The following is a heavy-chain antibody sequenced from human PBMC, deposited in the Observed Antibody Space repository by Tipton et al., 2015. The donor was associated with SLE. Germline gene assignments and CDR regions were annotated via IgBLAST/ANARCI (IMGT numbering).Heavy chain of an antibody. D-gene: IGHD3-10*01. CDR2: ISSSSSYI. Sequence: SLRLSCAASGFTFSSYSMNWVRQAPGKGLEWVSSISSSSSYIYYADSVKGRFTISRDNSKNTLYLQMNSLRAEDTAVYYCAREGKLLWFRELPNWFDPWGQGTLVTVSS. V-gene: IGHV3-21*01. J-gene: IGHJ5*02. CDR1: GFTFSSYS. CDR3: AREGKLLWFRELPNWFDP.